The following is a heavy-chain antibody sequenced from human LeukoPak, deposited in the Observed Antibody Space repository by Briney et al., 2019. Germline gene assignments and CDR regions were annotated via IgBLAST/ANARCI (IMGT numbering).Heavy chain of an antibody. CDR1: GGSIKNYY. V-gene: IGHV4-59*01. CDR3: ARQSDPYYHYGLDF. CDR2: VYYTGTT. J-gene: IGHJ6*02. Sequence: SSETLPLTCALSGGSIKNYYWSWIRQPLGKGLEWIGYVYYTGTTSYNPSLKSRVTISVETSKNQFSLTLNSVTAADTAVYHCARQSDPYYHYGLDFWGQGTTVIVSS.